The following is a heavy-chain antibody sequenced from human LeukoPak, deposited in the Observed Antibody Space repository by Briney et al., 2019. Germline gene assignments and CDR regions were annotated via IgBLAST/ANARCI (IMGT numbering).Heavy chain of an antibody. CDR1: GGSISSYY. D-gene: IGHD5-24*01. J-gene: IGHJ2*01. CDR3: ARRPRRDPGGYWYFDL. CDR2: IYYSGST. Sequence: SETLSLTCTVSGGSISSYYWSWIRQPPGKGLEWIGYIYYSGSTNYNPSLKSRVTISVDTSKNQFSLKLSSVTAADTAVYYCARRPRRDPGGYWYFDLWGRGTLVTVSS. V-gene: IGHV4-59*08.